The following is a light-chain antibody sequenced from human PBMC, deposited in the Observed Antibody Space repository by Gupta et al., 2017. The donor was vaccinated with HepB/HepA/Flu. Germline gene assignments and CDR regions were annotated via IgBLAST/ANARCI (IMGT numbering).Light chain of an antibody. V-gene: IGLV2-14*01. J-gene: IGLJ3*02. CDR3: SSFARVDTLVL. CDR1: TSDVGGYNA. Sequence: QSALTQPASVSGPPGQSITISCTGSTSDVGGYNAVSWYQQYPGKAPKLLIYDVSNRPSGVVYRFSGSKSGDTASLTIAGLQPEDEAVYYCSSFARVDTLVLFGGGTKLTVL. CDR2: DVS.